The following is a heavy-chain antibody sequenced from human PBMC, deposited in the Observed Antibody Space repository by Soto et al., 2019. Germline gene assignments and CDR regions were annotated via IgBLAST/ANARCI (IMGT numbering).Heavy chain of an antibody. J-gene: IGHJ6*02. CDR2: IIPIFGTA. CDR1: GGTFSSYA. Sequence: SVKVSFKASGGTFSSYAISWVRQAPGQGLEWMGGIIPIFGTANYAQKFQGRVTITADESTSTAYMELSSLRSEDTAVYYCARAPHYDILTGPTDSYYYYGMDVWGQGTTVTVSS. CDR3: ARAPHYDILTGPTDSYYYYGMDV. D-gene: IGHD3-9*01. V-gene: IGHV1-69*13.